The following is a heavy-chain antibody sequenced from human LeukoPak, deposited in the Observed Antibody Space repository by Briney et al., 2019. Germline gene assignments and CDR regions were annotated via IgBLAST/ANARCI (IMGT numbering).Heavy chain of an antibody. Sequence: PGGSLRLSCAASGFTFSSYAMSWVRQAPGKGLEWVSAISGSGGSTYYADSVKGRFTISRDNSKNTLYLQMNSLRAEDTAVYYCAKDLTAMRSWASEVFDYWGQGTLVTVSS. D-gene: IGHD5-18*01. J-gene: IGHJ4*02. CDR1: GFTFSSYA. CDR2: ISGSGGST. CDR3: AKDLTAMRSWASEVFDY. V-gene: IGHV3-23*01.